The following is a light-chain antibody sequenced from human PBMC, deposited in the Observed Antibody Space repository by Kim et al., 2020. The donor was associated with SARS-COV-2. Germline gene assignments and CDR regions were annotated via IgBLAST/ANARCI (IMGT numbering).Light chain of an antibody. V-gene: IGKV3-15*01. Sequence: EIVMTQSPATLSVSPGERATLSCKASQSVNTNLAWYQQRPGQAPRLLIFAASSRATGIPARFSGHGSGTEFTLAINSLQSEDVAVYYCQQYDDWPPYTFGQGTKVEI. CDR3: QQYDDWPPYT. CDR1: QSVNTN. CDR2: AAS. J-gene: IGKJ2*01.